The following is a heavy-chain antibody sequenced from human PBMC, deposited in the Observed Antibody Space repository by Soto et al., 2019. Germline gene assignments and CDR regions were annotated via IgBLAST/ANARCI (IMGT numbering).Heavy chain of an antibody. CDR2: IYYTGST. CDR3: ARDSGGYCLDV. Sequence: QVHLQESGPGLVKPSETLSLTCTVSAGSISNCYWSWIRQPPGKGLEWIGYIYYTGSTNYNTSLKSRVIISVDTSKNQFSLKLTSVTAADSAVYYCARDSGGYCLDVWGQGTMVTVSS. J-gene: IGHJ3*01. CDR1: AGSISNCY. V-gene: IGHV4-59*01. D-gene: IGHD2-21*02.